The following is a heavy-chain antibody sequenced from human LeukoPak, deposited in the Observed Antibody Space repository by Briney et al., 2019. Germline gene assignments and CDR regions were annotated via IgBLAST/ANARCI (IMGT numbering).Heavy chain of an antibody. CDR3: AKKVGLVSAPLYYFDF. CDR2: ISGPAGSR. Sequence: PGGSLRLSCAASGFTFSSYAMSWGRQAPGKRLEWVSAISGPAGSRDYADSVKGRFTISRDNSKNTLFLQMNSLRAEDTAIYYCAKKVGLVSAPLYYFDFWGQGTLVTVSS. V-gene: IGHV3-23*01. D-gene: IGHD2-2*01. J-gene: IGHJ4*02. CDR1: GFTFSSYA.